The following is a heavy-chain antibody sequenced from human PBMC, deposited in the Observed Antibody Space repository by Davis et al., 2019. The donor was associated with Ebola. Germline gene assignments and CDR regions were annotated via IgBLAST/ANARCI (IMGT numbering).Heavy chain of an antibody. CDR3: AKDSTAGALGGY. CDR2: IGGSGGST. D-gene: IGHD1-26*01. CDR1: GFTFSSYS. V-gene: IGHV3-23*01. Sequence: GESLKISCAASGFTFSSYSMNWVRQAPGKGLEWVAAIGGSGGSTYYADSVKGRFTISRDNSKSSLYLQMHTLRVDDTAVYYCAKDSTAGALGGYWGQGTLVTVSS. J-gene: IGHJ4*02.